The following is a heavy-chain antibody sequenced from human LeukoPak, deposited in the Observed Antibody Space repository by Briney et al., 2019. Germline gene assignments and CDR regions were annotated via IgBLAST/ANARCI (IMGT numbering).Heavy chain of an antibody. CDR3: ARGQQLVLGNWFGP. J-gene: IGHJ5*02. CDR1: GYTFTSYG. V-gene: IGHV1-69*13. CDR2: IIPIFGTA. D-gene: IGHD6-13*01. Sequence: SVKVSCKASGYTFTSYGISWVRQAPGQGLEWMGGIIPIFGTANYAQKFQGRVTITADESTSTAYMELSSLRSEDTAVYYCARGQQLVLGNWFGPWGQGTLVTVSS.